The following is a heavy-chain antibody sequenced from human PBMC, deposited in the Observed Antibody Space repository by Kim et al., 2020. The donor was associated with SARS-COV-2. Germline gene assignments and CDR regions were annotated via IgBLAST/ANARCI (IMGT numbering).Heavy chain of an antibody. V-gene: IGHV1-18*01. D-gene: IGHD1-26*01. J-gene: IGHJ3*02. CDR2: ISGDNGDT. Sequence: ASVKVSCKASGYSFNSYGLSWVRQAPGQGLEWMGWISGDNGDTNYARKVQGRVTMTTDTSTSTAYMDLRSLRSDDTAVYYCARVSSSSGSYYVGAFDIWGQGTMVTVSS. CDR3: ARVSSSSGSYYVGAFDI. CDR1: GYSFNSYG.